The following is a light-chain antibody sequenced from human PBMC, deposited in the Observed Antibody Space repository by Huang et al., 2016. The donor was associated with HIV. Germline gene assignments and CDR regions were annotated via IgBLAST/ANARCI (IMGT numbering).Light chain of an antibody. CDR1: QSLLYSSNNKNY. Sequence: DIVMTQYPDSLAVSLGERATINCKSSQSLLYSSNNKNYLAWYQQKPGQPPKLLIYWASTRESGVPDRFTGSGSGTVFTLPISSLQAEDVAVYYCQQYYNTPLTFGQGTKLEIK. CDR3: QQYYNTPLT. CDR2: WAS. J-gene: IGKJ2*01. V-gene: IGKV4-1*01.